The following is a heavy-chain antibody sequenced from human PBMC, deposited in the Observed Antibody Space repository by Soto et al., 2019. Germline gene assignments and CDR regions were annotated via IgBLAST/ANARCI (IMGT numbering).Heavy chain of an antibody. J-gene: IGHJ4*02. CDR3: ARATRYYDSSGYLGY. CDR2: INHSGST. CDR1: GGSFSGYY. V-gene: IGHV4-34*01. Sequence: QVQLQQWGAGLLKPSETLSLTCAVYGGSFSGYYWSWIRQPPGKGLEWIGEINHSGSTNYNPSLKSRVTISVDTSKNQFSLKLSSVTAADTAVYYCARATRYYDSSGYLGYWGQGTLVTVFS. D-gene: IGHD3-22*01.